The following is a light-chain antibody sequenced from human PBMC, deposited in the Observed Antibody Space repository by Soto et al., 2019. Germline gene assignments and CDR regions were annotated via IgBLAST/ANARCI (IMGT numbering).Light chain of an antibody. CDR3: CSYAGSYPYV. CDR2: DVS. Sequence: QSALTQPRSVSGSPGQSVTISCTGTSSDVGDYNYVSWYHQHPGKAPKLMIYDVSKWPSGVPDRFSGSKSGNTASLTISGLQAEDEADYYCCSYAGSYPYVFGTGTKVTVL. J-gene: IGLJ1*01. V-gene: IGLV2-11*01. CDR1: SSDVGDYNY.